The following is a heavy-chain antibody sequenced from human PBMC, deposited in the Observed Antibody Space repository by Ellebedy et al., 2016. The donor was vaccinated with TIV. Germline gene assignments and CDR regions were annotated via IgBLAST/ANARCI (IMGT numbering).Heavy chain of an antibody. D-gene: IGHD3-9*01. CDR2: IYFGDSET. J-gene: IGHJ5*02. Sequence: GESLKISCQASGYRFTSDCIVWVRQMPGKGLEWMGTIYFGDSETRYSPSFQGQVTISADKSISAAFLQWSSLKASDSAMYYCARLPSDPLTGYYGGFDPWGQGTLVTVSS. CDR3: ARLPSDPLTGYYGGFDP. CDR1: GYRFTSDC. V-gene: IGHV5-51*01.